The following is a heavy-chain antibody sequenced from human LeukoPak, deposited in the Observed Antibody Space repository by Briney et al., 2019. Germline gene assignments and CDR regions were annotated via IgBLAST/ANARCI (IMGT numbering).Heavy chain of an antibody. D-gene: IGHD2-2*02. J-gene: IGHJ4*02. Sequence: ASVKVSCKASGYTFTSYGISGVRQAPGQGQERMGWISAYNGNTNYAQKLQGRDTMTTDTTTSTAYMEQKRLRSDDTAVYYCAREVPAAIPAFPYFDYWGQRTLVTVSS. CDR1: GYTFTSYG. CDR3: AREVPAAIPAFPYFDY. CDR2: ISAYNGNT. V-gene: IGHV1-18*01.